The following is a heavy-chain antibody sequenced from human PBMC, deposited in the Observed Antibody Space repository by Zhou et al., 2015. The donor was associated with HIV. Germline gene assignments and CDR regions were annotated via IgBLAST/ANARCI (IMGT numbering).Heavy chain of an antibody. V-gene: IGHV1-69*06. D-gene: IGHD3-22*01. Sequence: QVQLVQSGAEVKKPGSSVKVSCKASGGTFSSYAISWVRQAPGQGLEWMGGIIPIFGTANYAQKFQGRVTITADKSTSTAYMGLSSLRSEDTAVYYCARLRDFKSDSSLDYWGQGTLVTVSS. CDR3: ARLRDFKSDSSLDY. CDR1: GGTFSSYA. CDR2: IIPIFGTA. J-gene: IGHJ4*02.